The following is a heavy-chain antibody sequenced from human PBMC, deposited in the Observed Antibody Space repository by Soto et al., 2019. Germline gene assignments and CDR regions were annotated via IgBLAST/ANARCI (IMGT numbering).Heavy chain of an antibody. D-gene: IGHD6-13*01. Sequence: PGGSLRLSCAASGFTFSSYGMHWVRQAPGKGLEWVAVISYDGSNKYYADSVKGRFTISRDNSKNTLYLQMNSLRAEDTAVYYCAKEIAAAGPWSYYYYYGMDVWGQGTTVTVSS. V-gene: IGHV3-30*18. CDR1: GFTFSSYG. CDR2: ISYDGSNK. CDR3: AKEIAAAGPWSYYYYYGMDV. J-gene: IGHJ6*02.